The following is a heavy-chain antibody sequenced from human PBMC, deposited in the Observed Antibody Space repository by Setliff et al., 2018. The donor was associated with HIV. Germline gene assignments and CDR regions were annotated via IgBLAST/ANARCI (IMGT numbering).Heavy chain of an antibody. CDR2: ISSGGGFI. V-gene: IGHV3-21*06. CDR1: GFTFSKYT. J-gene: IGHJ3*02. Sequence: GGSLRLSCAASGFTFSKYTVNWVRQAPGKGLEWVSSISSGGGFIYYADSVKGRFTIARDNAKDSLYLQMNNLRSEDTGVYFCARLNGATHDGFDIWGKGTKVT. D-gene: IGHD2-8*01. CDR3: ARLNGATHDGFDI.